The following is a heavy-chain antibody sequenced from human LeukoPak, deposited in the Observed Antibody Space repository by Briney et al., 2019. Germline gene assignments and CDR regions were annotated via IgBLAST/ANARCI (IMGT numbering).Heavy chain of an antibody. D-gene: IGHD3-10*01. CDR1: GGSISTYY. J-gene: IGHJ4*02. V-gene: IGHV4-4*09. CDR2: IHASGPT. CDR3: ARFTMVRGVTSGIFDY. Sequence: PSETLSLTCTVSGGSISTYYWSWIRRPPGKGLEWIAYIHASGPTNYNPSLKSRITISVDTSKNQFSLKLSSVTAADTAVYYCARFTMVRGVTSGIFDYWGQGTLVTVSS.